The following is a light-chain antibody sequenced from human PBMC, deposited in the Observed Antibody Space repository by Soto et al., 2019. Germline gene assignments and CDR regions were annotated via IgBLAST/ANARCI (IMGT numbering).Light chain of an antibody. CDR3: QQYNNWPRT. J-gene: IGKJ3*01. V-gene: IGKV3-15*01. CDR1: QSISSK. CDR2: GAS. Sequence: EIVMTQSPATLSVSPGERATLSCRASQSISSKLAWYQQKPGQAPRLLIYGASTRATGIPARFSGSGSGTEFTLTISSLQSEDFAVYYCQQYNNWPRTFGPGTKVDI.